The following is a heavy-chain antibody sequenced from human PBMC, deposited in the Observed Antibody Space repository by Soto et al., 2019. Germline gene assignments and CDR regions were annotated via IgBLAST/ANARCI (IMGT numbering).Heavy chain of an antibody. CDR1: GGTFSSYT. CDR3: ARARIAVAGTLYYFDY. D-gene: IGHD6-19*01. Sequence: SVKVSCKASGGTFSSYTISWVRQAPGQGLEWMGRIIPILGIANYAQKFQGRVTITADKSTSTAYMELSSLRSEDTAVYYCARARIAVAGTLYYFDYWGQGTLVTVSS. V-gene: IGHV1-69*02. CDR2: IIPILGIA. J-gene: IGHJ4*02.